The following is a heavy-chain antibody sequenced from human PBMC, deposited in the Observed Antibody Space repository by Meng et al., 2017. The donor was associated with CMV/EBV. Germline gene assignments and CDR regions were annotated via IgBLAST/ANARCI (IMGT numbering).Heavy chain of an antibody. CDR2: INHSGST. D-gene: IGHD6-6*01. CDR3: ARGRAIAARPIDY. CDR1: GWSFSGYY. J-gene: IGHJ4*02. Sequence: GSLRLSCAVFGWSFSGYYWSWIRQPPGKGLEWIGEINHSGSTNYNPSLKSRVTISVDTSKNQFSLKLSSVTAAGTAVYYCARGRAIAARPIDYWGQGTLVTVSS. V-gene: IGHV4-34*01.